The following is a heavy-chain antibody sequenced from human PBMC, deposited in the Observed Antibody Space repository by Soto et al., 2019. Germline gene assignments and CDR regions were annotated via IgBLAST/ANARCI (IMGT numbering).Heavy chain of an antibody. J-gene: IGHJ3*02. CDR3: ARGSYCSITGCYFDAFDI. V-gene: IGHV3-23*01. CDR2: ITGSGGST. D-gene: IGHD2-2*01. Sequence: GGSLRLSCAASGFTFSSYAMSWVRQAPGKGLEWVSGITGSGGSTYYADSVKGRFTISRDNFKNMLYLQMNSLRDEDTAVYYWARGSYCSITGCYFDAFDIWGQGKMVTVSS. CDR1: GFTFSSYA.